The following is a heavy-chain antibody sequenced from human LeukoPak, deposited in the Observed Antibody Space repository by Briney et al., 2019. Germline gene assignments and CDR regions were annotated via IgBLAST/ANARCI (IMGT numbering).Heavy chain of an antibody. D-gene: IGHD7-27*01. CDR3: ARSLGWGSTFDY. CDR2: IYYSGST. V-gene: IGHV4-31*03. Sequence: PSQTLSLTCTVSGGSISSGGYYWGWIRQHPGKGLEWIGYIYYSGSTYYNPSLKSRVTISVDTSKNQFSLKLSSVTAADTAVYYCARSLGWGSTFDYWGQGTLVTVSS. J-gene: IGHJ4*02. CDR1: GGSISSGGYY.